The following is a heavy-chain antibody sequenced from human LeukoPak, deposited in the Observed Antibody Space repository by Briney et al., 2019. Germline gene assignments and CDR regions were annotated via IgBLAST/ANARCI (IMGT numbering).Heavy chain of an antibody. D-gene: IGHD1-26*01. V-gene: IGHV3-21*01. CDR3: AKGLLRNSDPSSPFDY. J-gene: IGHJ4*02. CDR2: ISGSSNYI. CDR1: GFTFSNAW. Sequence: GGSLRLSCAASGFTFSNAWMNWVRQAPGKGLEWVSSISGSSNYIYYADSVKGRFTISRDNAKNSLYLQMNSLRAEDTAVYYCAKGLLRNSDPSSPFDYWGQGTLVTVSS.